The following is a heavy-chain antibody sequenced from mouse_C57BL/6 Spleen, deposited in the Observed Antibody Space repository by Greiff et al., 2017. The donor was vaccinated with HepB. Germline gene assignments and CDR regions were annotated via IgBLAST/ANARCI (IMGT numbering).Heavy chain of an antibody. J-gene: IGHJ3*01. Sequence: EVKLEESGPGLVKPSQSLSLTCSVTGYSITSGYYWNWIRQFPGNKLEWMGYISYDGSNNYNPSLKNRISITRDTSKNQFFLKLNSVTTEDTATYYCARWNYGSSLWGQGTLVTVSA. CDR2: ISYDGSN. V-gene: IGHV3-6*01. CDR1: GYSITSGYY. D-gene: IGHD1-1*01. CDR3: ARWNYGSSL.